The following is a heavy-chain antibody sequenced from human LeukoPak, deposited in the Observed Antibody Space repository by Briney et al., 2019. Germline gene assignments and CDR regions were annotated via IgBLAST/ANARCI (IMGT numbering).Heavy chain of an antibody. D-gene: IGHD4-23*01. V-gene: IGHV3-21*01. CDR3: ARAEGNDYGGIPRLWAFDI. J-gene: IGHJ3*02. CDR2: ISSSSSYI. CDR1: GFTFSSYS. Sequence: KAGGSLRLSCAASGFTFSSYSMNWVRQAPGKGLEWVSSISSSSSYIYYADSVKGRFTISRDNAKNSLYLQMNSLRAEDTAVYYCARAEGNDYGGIPRLWAFDIWGQGTMVTVSS.